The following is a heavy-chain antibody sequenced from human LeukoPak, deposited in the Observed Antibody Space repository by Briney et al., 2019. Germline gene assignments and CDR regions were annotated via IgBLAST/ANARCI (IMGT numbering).Heavy chain of an antibody. CDR1: GGSFSGYY. V-gene: IGHV4-34*01. CDR3: AKATSVVLGIGFY. CDR2: INHSGST. J-gene: IGHJ4*02. Sequence: SETLSLTCAVYGGSFSGYYWSWIRQPPGKGLEWIGEINHSGSTNYNPSLKSRVTISVDTSKNQFSLKLSSVTAEDTAVYYCAKATSVVLGIGFYWGQGTLVTVSS. D-gene: IGHD7-27*01.